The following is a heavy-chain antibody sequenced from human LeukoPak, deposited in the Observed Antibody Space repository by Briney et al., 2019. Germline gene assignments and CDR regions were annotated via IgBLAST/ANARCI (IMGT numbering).Heavy chain of an antibody. J-gene: IGHJ4*02. V-gene: IGHV1-2*06. CDR2: INPSTGGT. CDR1: GYTFTAYY. CDR3: TREVSLY. D-gene: IGHD3-16*02. Sequence: RASVKVSCKASGYTFTAYYMHWVRQAPGQGLAWMGRINPSTGGTNYAQKFQGRVTMTRDTSISTAYMELSWLRSDDTAVYYCTREVSLYWGQGTLVTVSS.